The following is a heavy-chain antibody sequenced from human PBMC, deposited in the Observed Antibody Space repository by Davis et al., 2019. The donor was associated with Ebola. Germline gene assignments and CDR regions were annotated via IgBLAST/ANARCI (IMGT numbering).Heavy chain of an antibody. CDR2: IWYDGSNK. V-gene: IGHV3-33*08. Sequence: GESLKISCAASGFTFSSYSMSWVRQAPGKGLEWVAVIWYDGSNKYYADSVKGRFTISRDNSKNTLYLQMNSLRAEDTAVYYCARRFHSGAVWYGMDVWGKGTTVTVSS. CDR3: ARRFHSGAVWYGMDV. D-gene: IGHD6-19*01. J-gene: IGHJ6*04. CDR1: GFTFSSYS.